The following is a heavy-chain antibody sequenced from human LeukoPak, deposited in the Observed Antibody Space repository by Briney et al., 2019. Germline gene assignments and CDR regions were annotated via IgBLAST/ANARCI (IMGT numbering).Heavy chain of an antibody. J-gene: IGHJ5*02. V-gene: IGHV4-30-4*08. CDR1: GGSFSGYY. Sequence: PSETLSLTCAVYGGSFSGYYWSWIRQPPGKGLEWIGYIYYSGSTYYNPSLKSRVTISVDTSKNQFSLKLSSVTAADTAVYYCARVVVVVAARNWFDPWGQGTLVTVSS. CDR3: ARVVVVVAARNWFDP. CDR2: IYYSGST. D-gene: IGHD2-15*01.